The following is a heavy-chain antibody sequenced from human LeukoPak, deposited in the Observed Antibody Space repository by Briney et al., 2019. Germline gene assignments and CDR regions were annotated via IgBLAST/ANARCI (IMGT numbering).Heavy chain of an antibody. Sequence: PGGSLRLSCAASGFTVANDRMSWVRQAPGKGLEWVSYISSSGGSIYYADSVKGRFTISRDNAKNSLYLQMNTLRADDTAVYYCARASVVTSPFDYWGQGTLVTVSS. CDR2: ISSSGGSI. V-gene: IGHV3-11*01. J-gene: IGHJ4*02. D-gene: IGHD4-23*01. CDR1: GFTVANDR. CDR3: ARASVVTSPFDY.